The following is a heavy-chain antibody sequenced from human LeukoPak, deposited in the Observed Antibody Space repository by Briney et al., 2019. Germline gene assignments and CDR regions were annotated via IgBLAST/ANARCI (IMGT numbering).Heavy chain of an antibody. Sequence: GRSLRLSCAASGFTFDDYAMHWVRQPPGKGLEWVSGISWNSGSIGYAGSVKGRFTISRDNAKNSLYLQMNSLRAEDTALYYCAKYRDSSSAGLDYWGQGTLVTVSS. CDR1: GFTFDDYA. J-gene: IGHJ4*02. CDR2: ISWNSGSI. V-gene: IGHV3-9*01. CDR3: AKYRDSSSAGLDY. D-gene: IGHD6-6*01.